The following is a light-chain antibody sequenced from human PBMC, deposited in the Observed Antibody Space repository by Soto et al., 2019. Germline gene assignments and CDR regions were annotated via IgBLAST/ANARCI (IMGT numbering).Light chain of an antibody. CDR2: EVS. CDR3: TSYTSDNRNHV. Sequence: QSVLTQPASVSGSPGQSITISCTGTSSDVGAYTSVSWYQQHPGKAPKLMIYEVSNRPSGVSNRFSGSKSANTASLTISGLQADDEAHYYCTSYTSDNRNHVFGTGTKVTVL. J-gene: IGLJ1*01. V-gene: IGLV2-14*01. CDR1: SSDVGAYTS.